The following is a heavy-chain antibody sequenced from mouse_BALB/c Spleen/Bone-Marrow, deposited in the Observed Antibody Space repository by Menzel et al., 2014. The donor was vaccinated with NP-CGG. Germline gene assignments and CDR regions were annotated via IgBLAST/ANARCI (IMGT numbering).Heavy chain of an antibody. V-gene: IGHV14-1*02. CDR2: IDPENGNT. CDR1: GFNIKDYY. D-gene: IGHD1-1*01. Sequence: VQLQQSGAELVRPGALVKLSCKASGFNIKDYYMHWVKQRPEQGLEWIGWIDPENGNTIYDPKFQGKASITADTSSNTAYLQLSSLTSEDTAVYYCASGYYGSSPYWYFDAWGAGTTVTVSS. J-gene: IGHJ1*01. CDR3: ASGYYGSSPYWYFDA.